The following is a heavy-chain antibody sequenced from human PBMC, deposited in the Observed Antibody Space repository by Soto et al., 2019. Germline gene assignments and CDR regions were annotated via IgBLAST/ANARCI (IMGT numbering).Heavy chain of an antibody. D-gene: IGHD1-7*01. Sequence: QVPLVQSGAEVKKPGASVKVSCKASGYTFTSCAMHWVRQAPGQRLEWMGWINAGNGNTKYSQKFQGRVTITRDTSASTAYMELSSLRSEDTAVYYCALAKNYGQNFDYWGQGTLVTVSS. J-gene: IGHJ4*02. CDR3: ALAKNYGQNFDY. CDR2: INAGNGNT. CDR1: GYTFTSCA. V-gene: IGHV1-3*01.